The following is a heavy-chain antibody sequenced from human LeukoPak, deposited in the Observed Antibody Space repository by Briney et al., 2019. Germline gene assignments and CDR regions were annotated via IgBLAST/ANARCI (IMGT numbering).Heavy chain of an antibody. J-gene: IGHJ3*02. V-gene: IGHV1-2*02. D-gene: IGHD6-13*01. CDR2: INPNSGGT. CDR1: GYTFTGYY. Sequence: GASVKVSCKASGYTFTGYYMHWVRQAPGQGLEWMGWINPNSGGTNYAQKFQGRVTMTRDTSISTAYMELSRLRSDDTDVYYCARVAAGSSWWGAFDIWGQGAMVTVSS. CDR3: ARVAAGSSWWGAFDI.